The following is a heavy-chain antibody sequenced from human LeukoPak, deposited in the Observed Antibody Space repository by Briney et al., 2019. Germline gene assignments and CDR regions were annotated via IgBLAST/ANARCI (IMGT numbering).Heavy chain of an antibody. CDR1: GGSISSYY. CDR3: ARVRGYYGSGSPLDY. V-gene: IGHV4-59*08. D-gene: IGHD3-10*01. CDR2: IYYSGST. J-gene: IGHJ4*02. Sequence: PSETLSLTCTVSGGSISSYYWSWIRQPPGKGLEWIGYIYYSGSTNYNPSLKSRVTISVDTSKNQFSLKLSSVTAADTAVYYCARVRGYYGSGSPLDYWGQGTLVTVSS.